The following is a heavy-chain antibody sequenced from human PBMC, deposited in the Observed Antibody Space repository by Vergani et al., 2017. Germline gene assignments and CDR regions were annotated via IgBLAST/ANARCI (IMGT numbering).Heavy chain of an antibody. Sequence: QLQLQESGPGLVKPSQTLSLTCTVSGASIISRSLNWGWVRQPAGKGLEWIGHINVTGNTNYTPSVKGRLTMSIDTSNNHFSLNLRSATAADTALYYCTRVIHTVFILGSFDVWGKGTEVTVSS. CDR2: INVTGNT. V-gene: IGHV4-61*02. CDR3: TRVIHTVFILGSFDV. D-gene: IGHD3-16*01. CDR1: GASIISRSLN. J-gene: IGHJ3*01.